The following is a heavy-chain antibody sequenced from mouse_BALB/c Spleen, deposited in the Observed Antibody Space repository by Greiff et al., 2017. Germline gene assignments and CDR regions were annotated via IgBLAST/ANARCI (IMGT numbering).Heavy chain of an antibody. V-gene: IGHV1-5*01. CDR2: IYPGNSDT. Sequence: EVQLQQSGTVLVRPGASVKMSCKASGYTFTSYCMHWVKQRPGQGLEWIGAIYPGNSDTSYNQKFKGKAKLTAVTSTSTAYMVLSSLTTEDSAVYYCRREYDYDAWFGYWGQGTMVTVSA. CDR3: RREYDYDAWFGY. J-gene: IGHJ3*01. D-gene: IGHD2-4*01. CDR1: GYTFTSYC.